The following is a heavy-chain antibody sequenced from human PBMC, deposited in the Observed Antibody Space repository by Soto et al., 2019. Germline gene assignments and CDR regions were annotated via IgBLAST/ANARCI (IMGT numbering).Heavy chain of an antibody. J-gene: IGHJ4*02. CDR3: ARRHDYGSNSGVDY. CDR2: ISYDGSNK. V-gene: IGHV3-30-3*01. Sequence: QVQLVESGGGVVQPGRSLRLSCAASGFTFSSYAMHWVRQAPGKGLEWVAIISYDGSNKYYADSVKGRFTISRDNSKNTLYLQMNSLRAEDTAVYYCARRHDYGSNSGVDYWGQGTLVTVPS. CDR1: GFTFSSYA. D-gene: IGHD4-17*01.